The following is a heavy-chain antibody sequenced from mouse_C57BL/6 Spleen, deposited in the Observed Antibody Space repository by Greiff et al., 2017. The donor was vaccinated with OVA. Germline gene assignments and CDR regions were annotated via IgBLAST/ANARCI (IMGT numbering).Heavy chain of an antibody. J-gene: IGHJ1*03. CDR1: GYTFTSYG. V-gene: IGHV1-81*01. CDR3: ARSEAYYYGSPWYCDV. Sequence: QVQLQQSGAELARPGASVKLSCKASGYTFTSYGISWVKQRTGQGLEWIGEIYPRSGNTYYNEKFKGKATLTADKSSSTAYMELRSLTSEDSAVYFCARSEAYYYGSPWYCDVWGTGTTVTVSS. CDR2: IYPRSGNT. D-gene: IGHD1-1*01.